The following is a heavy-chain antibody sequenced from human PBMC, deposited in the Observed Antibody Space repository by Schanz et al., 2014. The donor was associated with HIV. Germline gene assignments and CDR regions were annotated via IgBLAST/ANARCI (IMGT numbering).Heavy chain of an antibody. D-gene: IGHD3-10*01. Sequence: QVQLLESGGGVVQPGRSLRLSCVASAFNFDSYGMHWVRQAPGKGLEWEAVISYDGTKKHYADSVQGRFTISRDDSKNTVSLQMDDLRDEDTALYYCARDALPSSVRGMISNWFDPWGQGTLVTVSS. J-gene: IGHJ5*02. CDR1: AFNFDSYG. V-gene: IGHV3-30*03. CDR3: ARDALPSSVRGMISNWFDP. CDR2: ISYDGTKK.